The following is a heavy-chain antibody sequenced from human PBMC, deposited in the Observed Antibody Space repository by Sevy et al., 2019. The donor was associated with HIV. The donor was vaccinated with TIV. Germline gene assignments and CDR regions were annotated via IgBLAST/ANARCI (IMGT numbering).Heavy chain of an antibody. CDR1: RFTFNSYW. CDR3: ARVSSIYYDRGYFYAMDV. D-gene: IGHD3-22*01. J-gene: IGHJ6*02. V-gene: IGHV3-7*01. Sequence: GGSLRLSCAASRFTFNSYWMTWVRQAPGKGLEWVANINQEGGEKYHLDSVKGRFTISRDNAKNSLFLQMNSLRAEDSAVYFCARVSSIYYDRGYFYAMDVWGQGTTVTVSS. CDR2: INQEGGEK.